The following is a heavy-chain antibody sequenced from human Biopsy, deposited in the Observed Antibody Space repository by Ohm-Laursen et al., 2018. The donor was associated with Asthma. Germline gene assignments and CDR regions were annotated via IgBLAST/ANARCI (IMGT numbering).Heavy chain of an antibody. CDR2: ISVYNGNT. CDR3: ARAVDYSHYYGIDV. V-gene: IGHV1-18*01. CDR1: DYTFNSAG. J-gene: IGHJ6*02. D-gene: IGHD3-10*01. Sequence: ASVKVPCKTSDYTFNSAGITWVRQAPGQGLEWMGWISVYNGNTKVAQKLQDRVTMITDTSTSTAYMELRSLRSDDTAVYFCARAVDYSHYYGIDVWGQGTTVTVS.